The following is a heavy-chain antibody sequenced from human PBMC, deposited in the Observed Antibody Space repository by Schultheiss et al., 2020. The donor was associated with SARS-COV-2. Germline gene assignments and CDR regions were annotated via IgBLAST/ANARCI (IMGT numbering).Heavy chain of an antibody. V-gene: IGHV4-39*07. Sequence: SETLSLTCTVSGGSISSGGYYWSWIRQHPGKGLEWIGSIYHSGSTYYNPSLKSRVTISVDTSKNQFSLKLSSVTAADTAVYYCAREYWGWFDPWGQGTLVTVSS. CDR3: AREYWGWFDP. D-gene: IGHD2-8*02. CDR2: IYHSGST. CDR1: GGSISSGGYY. J-gene: IGHJ5*02.